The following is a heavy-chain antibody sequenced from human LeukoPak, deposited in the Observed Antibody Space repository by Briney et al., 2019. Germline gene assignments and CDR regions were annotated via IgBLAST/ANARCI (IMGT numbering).Heavy chain of an antibody. CDR2: MNPNSGNT. Sequence: ASVTVSCKASGYTFTSYDINWVRQATGQGLEWMGWMNPNSGNTGYAQKFQGGVTMTRNTFISTAYMELSSLRSEDTAVYYCARGKRWLQFPPDYWGQGTLVTVSS. J-gene: IGHJ4*02. D-gene: IGHD5-24*01. CDR1: GYTFTSYD. V-gene: IGHV1-8*01. CDR3: ARGKRWLQFPPDY.